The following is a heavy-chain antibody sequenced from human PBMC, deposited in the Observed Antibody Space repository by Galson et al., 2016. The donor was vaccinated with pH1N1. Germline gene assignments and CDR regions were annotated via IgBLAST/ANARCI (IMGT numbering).Heavy chain of an antibody. Sequence: SETLSLTCTVSGGSITTHYWSWIRQPPGKGLEYIGYMYYSGSSDYNPSLKSRVTISIDTSKNQFSLKLSSVTAADTAVYCCAKYYYDSTGLIKAFDIWGQGTMVTVSS. V-gene: IGHV4-59*11. CDR1: GGSITTHY. CDR2: MYYSGSS. D-gene: IGHD3-22*01. CDR3: AKYYYDSTGLIKAFDI. J-gene: IGHJ3*02.